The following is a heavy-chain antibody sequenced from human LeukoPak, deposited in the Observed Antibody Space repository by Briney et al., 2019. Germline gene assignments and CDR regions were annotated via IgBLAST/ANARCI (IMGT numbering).Heavy chain of an antibody. V-gene: IGHV4-30-4*08. CDR1: GGSISSGDYY. CDR2: IYYSGST. Sequence: SQTLSLTCTVSGGSISSGDYYWSWIRQPPGKGLEWIGYIYYSGSTYYNPSLKSRVTISVDTSISTAYLQWSSLKASDTAMYYCASGYYDYVWGSYRPPGFDYWGQGTLVTVSS. CDR3: ASGYYDYVWGSYRPPGFDY. J-gene: IGHJ4*02. D-gene: IGHD3-16*02.